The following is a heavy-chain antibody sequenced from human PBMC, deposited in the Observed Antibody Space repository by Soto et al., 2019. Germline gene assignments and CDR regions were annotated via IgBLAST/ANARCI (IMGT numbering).Heavy chain of an antibody. CDR3: ARVRMTTVTPTYYFDY. D-gene: IGHD4-17*01. Sequence: QVQLVESGGGVVQPGRSLRLSCAASGFTFSSYAMHWVRQAPGKGLEWVAVISYDGSNKYYADSVKGRFTISRDNSKNTLYLQMNSLRAEDTAVYYCARVRMTTVTPTYYFDYSGQGTLVTVSS. CDR1: GFTFSSYA. V-gene: IGHV3-30-3*01. J-gene: IGHJ4*02. CDR2: ISYDGSNK.